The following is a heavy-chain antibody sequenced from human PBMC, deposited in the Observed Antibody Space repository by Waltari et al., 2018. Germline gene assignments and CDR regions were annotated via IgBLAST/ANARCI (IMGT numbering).Heavy chain of an antibody. D-gene: IGHD2-2*01. CDR3: ARLPADNYAFDI. Sequence: QVQLQESGPGLVKPSETLSLTCAAYGHSISRGYYRGWSRQPPGKGLERIGSIYHSGSTYYNPSLKSRVTILVDKSKNQFSLKLSSVTAADTAVYYCARLPADNYAFDIWGQGTMVTVSS. J-gene: IGHJ3*02. CDR2: IYHSGST. CDR1: GHSISRGYY. V-gene: IGHV4-38-2*01.